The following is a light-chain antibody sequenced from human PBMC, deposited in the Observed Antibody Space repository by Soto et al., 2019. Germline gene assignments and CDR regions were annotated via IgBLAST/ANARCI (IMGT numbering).Light chain of an antibody. J-gene: IGKJ2*01. CDR1: HSVSSNY. CDR2: DAS. V-gene: IGKV3-20*01. CDR3: QQYVSLPYT. Sequence: EIVLSQSPGTLSLSPGERATLTCRASHSVSSNYLAWYQQKSGQAPRLLIYDASSRATGIPDRFTGSGSGTDFTLTTSRLEPEDFAVYYCQQYVSLPYTFGQGTNLEIK.